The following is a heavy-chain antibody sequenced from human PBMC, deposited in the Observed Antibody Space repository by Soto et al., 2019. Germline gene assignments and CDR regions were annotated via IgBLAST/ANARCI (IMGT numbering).Heavy chain of an antibody. V-gene: IGHV4-30-4*01. D-gene: IGHD3-10*01. CDR3: ARVSRYYGSEICYGFDI. J-gene: IGHJ3*02. CDR2: IYYSGNT. CDR1: GGSISNSDFY. Sequence: QVQLQESGPGLVKPSQTLSLTCNVSGGSISNSDFYWSWVHQPPGMGLEWIGYIYYSGNTDYNPSLKSRLSMAVETSKNQFSLKMSSVAAADTAVYYCARVSRYYGSEICYGFDIWGQGTMVTVSA.